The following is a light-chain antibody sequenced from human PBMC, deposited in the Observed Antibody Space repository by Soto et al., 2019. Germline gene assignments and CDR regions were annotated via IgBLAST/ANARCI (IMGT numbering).Light chain of an antibody. CDR1: QDISNY. CDR2: DAS. V-gene: IGKV1-33*01. CDR3: QQYDNLQLT. Sequence: DIQMTQSPSSLSASVGDRVTITCQASQDISNYLNWYQQKPGKAPKLLIYDASNLETGVPSRFSGSGSWTDFTFTISSLQPEDIATYYCQQYDNLQLTVGGGPKVEI. J-gene: IGKJ4*01.